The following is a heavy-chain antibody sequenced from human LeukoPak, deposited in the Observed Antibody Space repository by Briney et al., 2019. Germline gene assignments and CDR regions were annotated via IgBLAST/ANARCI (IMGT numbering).Heavy chain of an antibody. J-gene: IGHJ4*02. CDR1: GFTFSNAF. CDR3: TTDAGYSSRWYNY. D-gene: IGHD6-13*01. CDR2: IKSKTDGGTT. V-gene: IGHV3-15*01. Sequence: GALRLSFAAPGFTFSNAFMSWVRPAPGEGLEWGGRIKSKTDGGTTDYAAPVKGRFTISRDDSKITFYLQMNSLKTEDTAVYYCTTDAGYSSRWYNYWGQGTLVTVSS.